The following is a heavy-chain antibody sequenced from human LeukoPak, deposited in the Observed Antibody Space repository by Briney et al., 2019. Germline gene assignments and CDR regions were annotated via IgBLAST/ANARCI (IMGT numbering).Heavy chain of an antibody. CDR1: GGSISGYY. J-gene: IGHJ4*02. D-gene: IGHD2-21*02. CDR3: ARDQAYCGGDCYFDF. CDR2: IYSSGST. V-gene: IGHV4-4*08. Sequence: PSETLSLTCTVSGGSISGYYWSWIRQPPGKGLEWVAYIYSSGSTNYNPSLKSRVTISVDTSKNQFSLKLRSVTAADTAVYYCARDQAYCGGDCYFDFWGQGTLVTVSS.